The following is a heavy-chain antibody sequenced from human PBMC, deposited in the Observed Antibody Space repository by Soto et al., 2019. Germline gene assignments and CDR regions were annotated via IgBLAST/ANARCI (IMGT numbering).Heavy chain of an antibody. J-gene: IGHJ6*02. V-gene: IGHV1-2*04. CDR3: ARDQAAAGTEGGFYYYGMDV. CDR2: INPNSGGT. D-gene: IGHD6-13*01. Sequence: ASVKVSCKASGYTFTGYYMHWVRQAPGQGLEWMGWINPNSGGTNYAQKFQGWVTMTRDTSISTAYMELSRLRSDDTAVYYCARDQAAAGTEGGFYYYGMDVWGQGTTVTVSS. CDR1: GYTFTGYY.